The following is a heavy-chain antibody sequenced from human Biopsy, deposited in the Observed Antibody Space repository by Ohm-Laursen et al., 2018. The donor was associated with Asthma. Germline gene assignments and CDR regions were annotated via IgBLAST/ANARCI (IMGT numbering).Heavy chain of an antibody. D-gene: IGHD3-22*01. CDR3: ARGDSSNWSHYYFDY. CDR1: GFAVSRDY. CDR2: IYSGGTS. Sequence: FLRLSCAASGFAVSRDYMFWVRQAPGKGLEWVSVIYSGGTSHTADSVRGRFTISRDYSKNTLYLQMHSLRAEDTAVYYCARGDSSNWSHYYFDYWGQGTLVIVSS. V-gene: IGHV3-53*01. J-gene: IGHJ4*02.